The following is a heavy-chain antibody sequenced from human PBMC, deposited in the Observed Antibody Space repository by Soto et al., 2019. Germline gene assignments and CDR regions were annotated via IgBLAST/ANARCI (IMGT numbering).Heavy chain of an antibody. CDR3: AKDGVGGYYYYMDV. Sequence: GGSLRLSCAASGFTFSSYGMHWVRQAPGKGLEWVAVISYDGSNKYYADSVKGRFTISRDNSKNTLYLQMNSLRAEDTAVYYCAKDGVGGYYYYMDVWGKGTTVTVSS. CDR1: GFTFSSYG. CDR2: ISYDGSNK. J-gene: IGHJ6*03. V-gene: IGHV3-30*18. D-gene: IGHD2-15*01.